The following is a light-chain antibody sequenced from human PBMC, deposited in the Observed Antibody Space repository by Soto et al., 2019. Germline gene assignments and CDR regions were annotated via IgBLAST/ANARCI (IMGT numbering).Light chain of an antibody. J-gene: IGKJ1*01. CDR3: QQRSNWPWT. CDR2: DTS. CDR1: QSISVTY. Sequence: EIVLTQSPGTLSLSPGERATLSCRASQSISVTYLAWYQQKPGQAPRLLMYDTSYRATGIPARFSGSGSGTDFTLTISSLEPEDFAVYYCQQRSNWPWTFGQGTKVDIK. V-gene: IGKV3-11*01.